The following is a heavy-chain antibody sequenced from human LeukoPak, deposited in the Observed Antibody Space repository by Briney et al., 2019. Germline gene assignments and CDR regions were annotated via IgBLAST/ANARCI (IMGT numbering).Heavy chain of an antibody. Sequence: GASVTVSCKASGGTFSSYAISWVRQAPGQGLEWMGRIIPILGIANYAQKFQGRVTITADKSTSTAYMELSSLRSEDTAVYYCASGDTAMVIGSAFDIWGQGTMVTVSS. CDR3: ASGDTAMVIGSAFDI. J-gene: IGHJ3*02. CDR2: IIPILGIA. V-gene: IGHV1-69*04. CDR1: GGTFSSYA. D-gene: IGHD5-18*01.